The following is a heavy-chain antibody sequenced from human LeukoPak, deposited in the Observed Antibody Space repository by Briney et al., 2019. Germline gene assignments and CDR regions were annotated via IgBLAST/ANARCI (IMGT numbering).Heavy chain of an antibody. Sequence: ASVKVSCKASGYTFTSYDTNWVRQATGQGLEWMGWINPNSGGTNYAQKLQGRVTMTTDTSTSTAYMELRSLRSDDTAVYYCARGSVGGSYNWFDPWGQGTLVTVSS. CDR3: ARGSVGGSYNWFDP. CDR2: INPNSGGT. V-gene: IGHV1-18*01. CDR1: GYTFTSYD. J-gene: IGHJ5*02. D-gene: IGHD1-26*01.